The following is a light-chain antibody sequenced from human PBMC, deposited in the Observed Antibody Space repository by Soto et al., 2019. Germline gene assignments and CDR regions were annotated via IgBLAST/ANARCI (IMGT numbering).Light chain of an antibody. V-gene: IGLV2-14*03. Sequence: QSALTQPASVSGSPGQSITISCTGTSSDVGAYDYVSWYQQYPDKAPKLMIYEVSNRPSGVSNRFSGSKSVNTATLTTSGLQAEDEADYYCSSYTSSSTRVFGTGTKLTVL. CDR3: SSYTSSSTRV. CDR2: EVS. CDR1: SSDVGAYDY. J-gene: IGLJ1*01.